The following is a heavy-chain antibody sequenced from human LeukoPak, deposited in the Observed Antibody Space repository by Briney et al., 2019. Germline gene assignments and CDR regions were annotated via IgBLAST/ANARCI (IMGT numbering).Heavy chain of an antibody. D-gene: IGHD4-17*01. J-gene: IGHJ4*02. CDR1: GDSISRNSHY. Sequence: PSETLSLTCTVSGDSISRNSHYWCWIRQSAGKGLEWIGRLNPSGNINYNPSLKSRLTMSLDPSENKLSLKLSSVTAADTAVYYCARGRPSGDFFDYWGQGALVTVSP. CDR3: ARGRPSGDFFDY. V-gene: IGHV4-61*02. CDR2: LNPSGNI.